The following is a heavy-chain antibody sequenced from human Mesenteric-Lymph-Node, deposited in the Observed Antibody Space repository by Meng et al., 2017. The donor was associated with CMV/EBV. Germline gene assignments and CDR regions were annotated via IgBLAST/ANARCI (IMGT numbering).Heavy chain of an antibody. CDR3: STVGVSGSRWYYNGMDV. CDR1: GFTFSNAW. J-gene: IGHJ6*02. D-gene: IGHD4-23*01. V-gene: IGHV3-15*01. Sequence: GESLRHSCAASGFTFSNAWMSWVRQAPGKRLEWVGRIKSKTDGGTTDYAAPVKGRFTISRDDSKNTLYLQMSSLKTEDTAVYYCSTVGVSGSRWYYNGMDVWGQGTMVTVSS. CDR2: IKSKTDGGTT.